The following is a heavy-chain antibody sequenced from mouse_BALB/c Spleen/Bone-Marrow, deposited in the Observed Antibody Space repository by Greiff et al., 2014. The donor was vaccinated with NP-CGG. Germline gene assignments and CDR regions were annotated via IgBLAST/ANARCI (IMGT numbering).Heavy chain of an antibody. Sequence: QVQLKESGAELMKPGASVKISCKATGYTFSSYWIEWLKQRPGHGLEWIGEILPGSGNTNYNEKFKGRVTFTADSSSNTAYMQLSSLTSEDTAVYYCARELGLRFAYWGQGTLVTVSA. CDR3: ARELGLRFAY. J-gene: IGHJ3*01. D-gene: IGHD3-1*01. CDR2: ILPGSGNT. CDR1: GYTFSSYW. V-gene: IGHV1-9*01.